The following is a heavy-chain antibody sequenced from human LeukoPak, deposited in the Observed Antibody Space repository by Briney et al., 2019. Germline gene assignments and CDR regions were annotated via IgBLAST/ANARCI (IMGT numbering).Heavy chain of an antibody. Sequence: PGGSLRLSGAASGFTFSSYAMSWVRQAPGKGLEWVSAISGSGGSTYYADSVKGRFTISRDNSKNTLYLQMNSLRAEDTAVYYCAKVVRSSSWYFDHWGQGTLVTVSS. CDR3: AKVVRSSSWYFDH. CDR1: GFTFSSYA. V-gene: IGHV3-23*01. D-gene: IGHD6-13*01. CDR2: ISGSGGST. J-gene: IGHJ4*02.